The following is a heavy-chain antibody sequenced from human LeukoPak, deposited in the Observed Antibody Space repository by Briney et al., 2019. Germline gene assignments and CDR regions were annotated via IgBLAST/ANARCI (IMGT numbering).Heavy chain of an antibody. CDR1: GFTFDDYG. CDR2: INWNGGST. D-gene: IGHD3-22*01. Sequence: GGSLRLSCAASGFTFDDYGMSWLRQAPGKGLEWVSGINWNGGSTGYADSVKGRFTISRDNAKNSLYLQMNSLRAEDTALYYCARKNPYYYDSSGFGAPIFDYWGQGTLVTVSS. CDR3: ARKNPYYYDSSGFGAPIFDY. V-gene: IGHV3-20*04. J-gene: IGHJ4*02.